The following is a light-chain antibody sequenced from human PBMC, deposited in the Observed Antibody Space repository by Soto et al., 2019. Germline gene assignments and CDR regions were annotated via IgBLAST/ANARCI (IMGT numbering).Light chain of an antibody. CDR1: QSVSSN. J-gene: IGKJ4*01. Sequence: EIVLTPSPGTLSLSPGERATLSCRASQSVSSNLAWYQQKPGQAPRLLIYGASSRATGVPDRFSGSGSGTDFTLTISKLEPEDFALYYCQQYGSSPPLTFGGGTKVDIK. V-gene: IGKV3-20*01. CDR2: GAS. CDR3: QQYGSSPPLT.